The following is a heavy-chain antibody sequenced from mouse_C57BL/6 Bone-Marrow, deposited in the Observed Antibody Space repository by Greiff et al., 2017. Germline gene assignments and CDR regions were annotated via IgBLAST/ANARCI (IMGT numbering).Heavy chain of an antibody. CDR2: IDPSDSYT. Sequence: QVQLQQPGAELVKPGASVKLSCKASGYTFTSYWMQWVKQRPGQGLEWIGEIDPSDSYTNYNQKFKGKATLTVDTSSSTAYMQLSILTSEDSAVYYCARDGSSSYWYFDVWGTGTTVTVSS. D-gene: IGHD1-1*01. J-gene: IGHJ1*03. CDR1: GYTFTSYW. CDR3: ARDGSSSYWYFDV. V-gene: IGHV1-50*01.